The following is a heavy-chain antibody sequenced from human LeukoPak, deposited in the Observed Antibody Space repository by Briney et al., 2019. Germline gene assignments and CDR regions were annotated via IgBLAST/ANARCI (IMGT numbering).Heavy chain of an antibody. Sequence: SGPTLVKPTQTLTLTCTFSGFSLSTSGVGVGWIRQPPGKALEWLALIYWDDDKRYSPSLKSRLPITKDNSKNQVVLKMTNMDPVDTATYYCAHSFQWELAYYFDYWGQGTLVTVSS. CDR2: IYWDDDK. V-gene: IGHV2-5*02. J-gene: IGHJ4*02. CDR3: AHSFQWELAYYFDY. D-gene: IGHD1-26*01. CDR1: GFSLSTSGVG.